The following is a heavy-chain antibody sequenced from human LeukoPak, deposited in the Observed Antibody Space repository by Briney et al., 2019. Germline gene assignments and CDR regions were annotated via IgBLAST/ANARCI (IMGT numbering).Heavy chain of an antibody. D-gene: IGHD2-21*02. CDR3: AREHIVVVTARNAFDI. CDR2: IYHSGST. J-gene: IGHJ3*02. V-gene: IGHV4-30-4*01. CDR1: GGSISSGDYY. Sequence: PSQTLSLTCTVSGGSISSGDYYWSWVRQPPGKGLEWIGEIYHSGSTNYNPSLKSRVTISVDKSKNQFSLKLSSVTAADTAVYYCAREHIVVVTARNAFDIWGQGTMVTVSS.